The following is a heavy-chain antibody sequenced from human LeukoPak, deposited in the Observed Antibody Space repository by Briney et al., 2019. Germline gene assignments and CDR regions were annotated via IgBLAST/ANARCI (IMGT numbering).Heavy chain of an antibody. CDR2: IYPGDSDT. V-gene: IGHV5-51*01. J-gene: IGHJ4*02. D-gene: IGHD5-24*01. Sequence: GESLKISCKGSGYSFTNDWIGWVRQMPGKGLEWMGIIYPGDSDTKYSPSFQGQVTISVDKSISTAYLQWSSLKASDTALYYCATQTGHGSNIFNYWGQGALVTVSS. CDR1: GYSFTNDW. CDR3: ATQTGHGSNIFNY.